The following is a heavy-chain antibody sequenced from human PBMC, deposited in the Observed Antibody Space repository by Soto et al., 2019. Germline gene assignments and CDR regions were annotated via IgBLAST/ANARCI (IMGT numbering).Heavy chain of an antibody. V-gene: IGHV4-30-2*01. CDR2: IYHSGST. D-gene: IGHD3-16*02. Sequence: QLQLQESGSGLVKPSQTLSLTCAVSGGSISSGGYSWSWIRQPPGKGLEWIGYIYHSGSTYYNPSLKSRVTISVDRSKNQLSLKLSSVTAADTAVYYCARTIWGSYRWVDYWGQGTLVTVSS. CDR3: ARTIWGSYRWVDY. CDR1: GGSISSGGYS. J-gene: IGHJ4*02.